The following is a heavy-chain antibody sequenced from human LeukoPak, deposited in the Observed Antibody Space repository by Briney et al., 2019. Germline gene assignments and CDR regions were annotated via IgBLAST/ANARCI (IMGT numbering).Heavy chain of an antibody. V-gene: IGHV3-9*01. J-gene: IGHJ2*01. CDR2: ISWNSGSI. CDR3: AKELTTSYYDILTGYYHSYWYFDL. CDR1: GFTFDDYA. D-gene: IGHD3-9*01. Sequence: PGGSLRLSCAASGFTFDDYAMHWVRQAPGKGLEWVSGISWNSGSIGYADSVKGRFTISRDNAKNSLYLQMNSLRAEDTALYYCAKELTTSYYDILTGYYHSYWYFDLWGRGTLVTVSS.